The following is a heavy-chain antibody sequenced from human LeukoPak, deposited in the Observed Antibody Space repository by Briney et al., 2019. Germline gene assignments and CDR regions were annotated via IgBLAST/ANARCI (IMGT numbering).Heavy chain of an antibody. J-gene: IGHJ4*02. Sequence: PSETLSLTCAVSGGSISSGGYSWSWIRQPPGKGLEWIGYIYHSGSTYYDPSLKSRVTISVDRSKNQFSLKLSSVTAADTAVYYCARESGSGSSYFDYWGQGTLVTVSS. CDR3: ARESGSGSSYFDY. CDR1: GGSISSGGYS. D-gene: IGHD3-10*01. V-gene: IGHV4-30-2*01. CDR2: IYHSGST.